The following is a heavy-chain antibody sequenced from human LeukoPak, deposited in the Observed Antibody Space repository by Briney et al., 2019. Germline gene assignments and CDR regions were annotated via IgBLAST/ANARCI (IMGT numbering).Heavy chain of an antibody. J-gene: IGHJ1*01. CDR1: GGTFSSYA. Sequence: SVKVSCKASGGTFSSYAISWVRQAPGQGLEWMGGIIPIFGTANYAQKFQGRVTITTDESTSTAYMELSSLRSEDTAVYYCASPPRWFGGDVWYFQHWGQGTLATVSS. CDR2: IIPIFGTA. D-gene: IGHD3-10*01. V-gene: IGHV1-69*05. CDR3: ASPPRWFGGDVWYFQH.